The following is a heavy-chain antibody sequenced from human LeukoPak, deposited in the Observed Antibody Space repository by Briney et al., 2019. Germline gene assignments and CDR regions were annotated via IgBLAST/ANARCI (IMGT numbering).Heavy chain of an antibody. Sequence: RGESLKISCKGSGYSFTSYWIAWVRQMPGKGLEWMGIIYPGDSDTRYSPSFQGQVTISADKSISTAYLQWSSLKASDTAMYYCARPPYYYDSSGYTTTRSPEYFQHWGQGTLVTVSS. J-gene: IGHJ1*01. D-gene: IGHD3-22*01. V-gene: IGHV5-51*01. CDR1: GYSFTSYW. CDR3: ARPPYYYDSSGYTTTRSPEYFQH. CDR2: IYPGDSDT.